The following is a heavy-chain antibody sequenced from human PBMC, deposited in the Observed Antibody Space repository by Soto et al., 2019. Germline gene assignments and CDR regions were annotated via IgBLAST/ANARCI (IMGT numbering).Heavy chain of an antibody. J-gene: IGHJ6*02. D-gene: IGHD3-3*01. V-gene: IGHV4-34*01. CDR1: GGSFSGCY. Sequence: SETLSLTCAVYGGSFSGCYWSWIRQPPGKGLEWIGEINHSGGTNYNPSLKSRVTISVDTSKNQFSLKLSSVTAADTAVYYCARVTGYYDFWSGYYSHYYYYGMDVWGQGXTVTVYS. CDR2: INHSGGT. CDR3: ARVTGYYDFWSGYYSHYYYYGMDV.